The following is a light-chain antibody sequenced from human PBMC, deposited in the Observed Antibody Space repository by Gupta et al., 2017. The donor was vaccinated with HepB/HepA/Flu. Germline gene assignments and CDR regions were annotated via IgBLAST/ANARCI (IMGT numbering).Light chain of an antibody. Sequence: QSALTQPASVSVSPGQSITISCTGTSSDVGGYNYVSWYQQHPGKAPKLIIYDVSNWPAGVSNRFSGSKSGNTASLTISGVQAEDEADYYCSSYTTSSTWVFGGGTKLTVL. V-gene: IGLV2-14*01. CDR1: SSDVGGYNY. CDR3: SSYTTSSTWV. CDR2: DVS. J-gene: IGLJ3*02.